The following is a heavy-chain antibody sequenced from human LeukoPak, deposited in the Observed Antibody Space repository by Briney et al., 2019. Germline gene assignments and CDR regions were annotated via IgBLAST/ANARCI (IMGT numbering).Heavy chain of an antibody. J-gene: IGHJ4*02. D-gene: IGHD3-22*01. CDR1: GGSFSGYY. Sequence: SETLSLTCAVYGGSFSGYYWSWIRQPAGKGLEWIGRIYTSGSTNYNPSLKSRVTMSVDTSKNQFSLKLSSVTAADTAVYYCARGSVYYYDSSGYYDYWGQGTLVTVSS. CDR3: ARGSVYYYDSSGYYDY. CDR2: IYTSGST. V-gene: IGHV4-59*10.